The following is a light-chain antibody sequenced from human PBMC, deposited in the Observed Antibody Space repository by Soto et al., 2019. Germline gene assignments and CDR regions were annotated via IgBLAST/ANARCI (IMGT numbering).Light chain of an antibody. CDR3: QQRSNWPFT. CDR2: DAS. CDR1: QSVSSY. Sequence: IVLTQSPGTLSLSPWERATLSCRASQSVSSYLAWYQQKPGQAPRLLIYDASNRATGIPARFSGSGSGTDFTLTISSLEAEDFAVYYCQQRSNWPFTFGQGTRLEIK. J-gene: IGKJ5*01. V-gene: IGKV3-11*01.